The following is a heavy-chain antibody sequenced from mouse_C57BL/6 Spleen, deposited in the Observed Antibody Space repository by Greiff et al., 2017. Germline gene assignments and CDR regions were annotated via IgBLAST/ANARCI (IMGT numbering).Heavy chain of an antibody. CDR2: IDPENGDT. CDR1: GFNIKDDY. Sequence: EVKLMEPGAELVRPGASVKLSCTASGFNIKDDYMHWVKQRPEQGLEWIGWIDPENGDTEYASKFQGKATITADTSSNTAYLQLSSLTSEDTAVYYCTTSPYYGSRESYWYFDVWGTGTTVTVSS. CDR3: TTSPYYGSRESYWYFDV. J-gene: IGHJ1*03. V-gene: IGHV14-4*01. D-gene: IGHD1-1*01.